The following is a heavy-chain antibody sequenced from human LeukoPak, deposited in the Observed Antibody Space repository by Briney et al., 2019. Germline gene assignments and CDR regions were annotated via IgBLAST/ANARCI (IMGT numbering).Heavy chain of an antibody. D-gene: IGHD3-3*01. CDR3: ARGRSILRFLEWLFPYYYYYYMDV. CDR2: IYYSGST. CDR1: GGSFSGYY. J-gene: IGHJ6*03. Sequence: SETLSLTCAVYGGSFSGYYWSWIRQPPGKGLEWIGSIYYSGSTYYNPSLKSRVTISVDTSKNQFSLKLSSVTAADTAVYYCARGRSILRFLEWLFPYYYYYYMDVWGKGTTVTVSS. V-gene: IGHV4-34*01.